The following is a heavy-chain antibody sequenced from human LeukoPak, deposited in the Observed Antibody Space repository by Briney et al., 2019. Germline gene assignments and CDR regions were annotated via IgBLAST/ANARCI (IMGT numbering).Heavy chain of an antibody. J-gene: IGHJ4*02. CDR3: ARVRDYGDYPPDY. D-gene: IGHD4-17*01. Sequence: PGGSLRLSCAASGFTFSSYSMNWVRQAPGKGLEWVSYIGGSGTTIYYADSVKGRFTISRDNAKNSLYLQISSLRAEDTAVYYCARVRDYGDYPPDYWGQGTLVTVSS. V-gene: IGHV3-48*01. CDR1: GFTFSSYS. CDR2: IGGSGTTI.